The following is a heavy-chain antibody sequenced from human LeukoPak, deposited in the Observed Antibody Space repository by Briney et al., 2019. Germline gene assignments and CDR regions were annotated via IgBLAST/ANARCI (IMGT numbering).Heavy chain of an antibody. CDR1: GGSISSSSYY. Sequence: PETLSLTCTVSGGSISSSSYYWGWIRQPPGKGLEWIGSIYYSGSTHYNPSLKSRVTISVDTSKNQFSLKLSSVTAADTAVYYCARRGYYYDSSGYYSYYFDYWGQGTLVTVSS. CDR3: ARRGYYYDSSGYYSYYFDY. D-gene: IGHD3-22*01. V-gene: IGHV4-39*01. J-gene: IGHJ4*02. CDR2: IYYSGST.